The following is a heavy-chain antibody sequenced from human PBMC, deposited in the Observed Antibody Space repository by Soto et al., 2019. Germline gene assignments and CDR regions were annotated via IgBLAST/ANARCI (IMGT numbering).Heavy chain of an antibody. CDR2: IWYDGSNK. V-gene: IGHV3-33*01. D-gene: IGHD6-19*01. CDR1: GFTFSSYG. CDR3: ARDGPLEQGLATDAFDI. J-gene: IGHJ3*02. Sequence: QVKLVESGGGVVQPGRSLRLSCAASGFTFSSYGMHWVRQAPGKGLEWVAVIWYDGSNKYYADSVKGRFTISRDNSKNTLYLQMNSLRAEDTAVYYCARDGPLEQGLATDAFDIWGQGTMVTVSS.